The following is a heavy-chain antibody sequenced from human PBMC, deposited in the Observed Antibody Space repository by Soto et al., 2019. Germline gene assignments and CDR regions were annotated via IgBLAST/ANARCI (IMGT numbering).Heavy chain of an antibody. D-gene: IGHD3-10*01. J-gene: IGHJ6*02. V-gene: IGHV3-15*07. CDR3: TTHHYYGSGSYYPYYYYGMDV. CDR2: IKSKTDGGTT. CDR1: GFTFSNAW. Sequence: PGGSLRLSCAASGFTFSNAWMNWVRQAPGKGLEWVGRIKSKTDGGTTDYAAPVKGRFTISRDDSKNTLYLQMNSLKTEDTAVYYCTTHHYYGSGSYYPYYYYGMDVWGQGTTVTVSS.